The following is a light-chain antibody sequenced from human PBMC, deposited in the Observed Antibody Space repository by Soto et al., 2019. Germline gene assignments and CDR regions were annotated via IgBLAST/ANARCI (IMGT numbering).Light chain of an antibody. Sequence: QSVLTQPPSASGTPGQRVTLTCSGSSSNIGSNTVNWYQQLPGTAPKLLIDSNNQRLSGVTERFSGSKSGTSASLAISGRQSADEADYYCAAWDDSLNGPVFGGGTTLTVL. J-gene: IGLJ2*01. CDR3: AAWDDSLNGPV. CDR2: SNN. V-gene: IGLV1-44*01. CDR1: SSNIGSNT.